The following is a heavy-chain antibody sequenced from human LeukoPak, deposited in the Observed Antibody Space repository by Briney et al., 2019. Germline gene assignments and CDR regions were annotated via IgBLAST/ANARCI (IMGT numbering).Heavy chain of an antibody. Sequence: GGSLRLSCAASGFTFSDYYMSWIRRAPGKGLEWVSYISSSGSTIYYADSVKGRFTISRDNAKNSLYLQMNSLRAEDMALYYCAKEANLDCSGGSCYRGWFDPWGQGTLVTVSS. V-gene: IGHV3-11*01. CDR1: GFTFSDYY. D-gene: IGHD2-15*01. CDR2: ISSSGSTI. J-gene: IGHJ5*02. CDR3: AKEANLDCSGGSCYRGWFDP.